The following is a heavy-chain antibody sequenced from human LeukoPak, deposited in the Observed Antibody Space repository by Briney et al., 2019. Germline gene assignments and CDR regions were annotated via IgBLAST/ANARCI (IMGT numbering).Heavy chain of an antibody. CDR2: IGTAGDT. J-gene: IGHJ4*02. Sequence: GGSLRLSCAASGFTFSSYDMHWVRQATGKGLEWVSAIGTAGDTYYPGSVKGRFTISRDNAKNSLYLQMNSLRAEDTALYYCAKDIGSWYYFDYWGQGTLVTVSS. V-gene: IGHV3-13*01. D-gene: IGHD6-13*01. CDR1: GFTFSSYD. CDR3: AKDIGSWYYFDY.